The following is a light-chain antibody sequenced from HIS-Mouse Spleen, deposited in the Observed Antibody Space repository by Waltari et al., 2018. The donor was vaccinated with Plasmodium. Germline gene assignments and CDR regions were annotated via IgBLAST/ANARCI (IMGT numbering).Light chain of an antibody. CDR2: AAS. V-gene: IGKV1-39*01. Sequence: DIQMTQYPSSLSASVGDRLTITCRASQSISSYLNWYQQKPGKAPKLLIYAASSLQSGDPSRFSGSGSGTDFTLTISSLQPEDFATYYCQQNYNTWTFGQGTKVEIK. J-gene: IGKJ1*01. CDR3: QQNYNTWT. CDR1: QSISSY.